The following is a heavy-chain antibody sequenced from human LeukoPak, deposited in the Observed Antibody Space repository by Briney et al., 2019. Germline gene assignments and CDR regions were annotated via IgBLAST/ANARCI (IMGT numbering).Heavy chain of an antibody. CDR3: ARDGNCSGGSCYSLDY. J-gene: IGHJ4*02. CDR1: GFTFSTYS. CDR2: ISSSSSYK. Sequence: PGGSLRLSCAASGFTFSTYSINWVRQAPGKGLKWVSSISSSSSYKYYADSVKGRFTISRDNAKNSVYLQMNSLRAEDTAVYYCARDGNCSGGSCYSLDYWGQGTLVTVSS. D-gene: IGHD2-15*01. V-gene: IGHV3-21*01.